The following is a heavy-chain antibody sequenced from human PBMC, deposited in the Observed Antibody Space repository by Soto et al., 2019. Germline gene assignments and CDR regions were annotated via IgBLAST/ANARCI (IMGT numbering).Heavy chain of an antibody. CDR1: GYSFSTYW. CDR3: ARDLDYGGSEDWFAP. D-gene: IGHD4-17*01. V-gene: IGHV5-51*03. J-gene: IGHJ5*02. Sequence: EVQLVQSGAEVKKPGESLKISCKGSGYSFSTYWIAWVRQMPGKGLEWMGIIYPADSNTRYIPSFQGQVTISADKSISTAYLQWSSLKASDTAMYYCARDLDYGGSEDWFAPWGQGTLVTVSS. CDR2: IYPADSNT.